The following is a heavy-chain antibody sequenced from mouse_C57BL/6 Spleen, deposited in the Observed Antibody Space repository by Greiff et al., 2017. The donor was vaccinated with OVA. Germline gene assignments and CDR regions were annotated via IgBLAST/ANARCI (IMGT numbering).Heavy chain of an antibody. CDR2: INPNYGTT. CDR3: AGEITTVVATRYFDV. V-gene: IGHV1-39*01. Sequence: VQLQQSGPELVKPGASVKISCKASGYSFTDYNMNWVKQSNGKSLEWIGVINPNYGTTSYNQKFKGKATLTVDQSSSTAYMQLNSLTSEDSAVYHCAGEITTVVATRYFDVWGTGTTVTVSS. D-gene: IGHD1-1*01. J-gene: IGHJ1*03. CDR1: GYSFTDYN.